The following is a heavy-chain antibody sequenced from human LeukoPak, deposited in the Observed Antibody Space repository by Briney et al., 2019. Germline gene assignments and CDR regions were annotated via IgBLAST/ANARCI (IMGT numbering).Heavy chain of an antibody. Sequence: GESLKISCKGSGYSFTSYWIGWVRQTPGKGLEWMGIIYPGDSDTRYNTSFQGQVTISADNSIRTAYLQWSSLKASDTAMYYCAKLGYCSGGSCYPIDAFDFWGQGTMVTVAS. CDR3: AKLGYCSGGSCYPIDAFDF. D-gene: IGHD2-15*01. V-gene: IGHV5-51*01. CDR2: IYPGDSDT. J-gene: IGHJ3*01. CDR1: GYSFTSYW.